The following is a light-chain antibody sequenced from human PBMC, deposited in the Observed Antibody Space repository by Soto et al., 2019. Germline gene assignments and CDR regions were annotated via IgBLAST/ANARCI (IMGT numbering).Light chain of an antibody. CDR2: GAS. J-gene: IGKJ5*01. V-gene: IGKV3-20*01. Sequence: EIVLTQSPGTLSSSPGERATLSCRASQSVSTNYLAWYQQKPGQAPRLLIYGASSRATGIPDRFSGSGSGTDFTLTISRLEPEDFAAYYCQQYGTSPITFGQGTRLEIK. CDR3: QQYGTSPIT. CDR1: QSVSTNY.